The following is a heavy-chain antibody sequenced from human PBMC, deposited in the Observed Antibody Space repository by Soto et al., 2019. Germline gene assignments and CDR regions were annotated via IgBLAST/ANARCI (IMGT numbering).Heavy chain of an antibody. Sequence: EVQLVESGGGLVQPGGSLRLSCAASGFSLSNYWMTWVRRAPGKRPEWVANIKQDGSATYYMDSVRGRFTISRDNANNSLFLQMTSPRAEDTALYYCARWTTALDYWGQGALLTVSS. CDR2: IKQDGSAT. CDR1: GFSLSNYW. CDR3: ARWTTALDY. V-gene: IGHV3-7*03. D-gene: IGHD4-17*01. J-gene: IGHJ4*02.